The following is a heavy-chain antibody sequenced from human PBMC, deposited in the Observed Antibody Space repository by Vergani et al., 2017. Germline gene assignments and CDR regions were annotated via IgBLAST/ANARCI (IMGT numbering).Heavy chain of an antibody. CDR2: IYYSGST. CDR1: GGSFSGYY. D-gene: IGHD3-3*01. CDR3: ARDHGRFLEWYDYYGMDV. Sequence: QVQLQQWGAGLLKPSETLSLTCAVYGGSFSGYYWSWIRQPPGKGLEWIGYIYYSGSTYYNPSLKSRVTISVDTSKNQFSLKLSSVTAADTAVYYCARDHGRFLEWYDYYGMDVWGQGTTVTVSS. J-gene: IGHJ6*02. V-gene: IGHV4-34*01.